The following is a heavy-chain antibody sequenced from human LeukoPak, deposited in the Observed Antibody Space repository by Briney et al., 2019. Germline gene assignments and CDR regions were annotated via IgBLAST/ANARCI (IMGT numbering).Heavy chain of an antibody. Sequence: SQTLSPTSTVSGGSITSSSYYWGWIRHPPGKGLEWIGSIYYTGTTYYNPSLKSRVTRSVDTSKNQLSLKLSSVTAADTAVYFCARGRRGGYNLRNFDYWGQGTLVTVSS. CDR2: IYYTGTT. V-gene: IGHV4-39*07. CDR1: GGSITSSSYY. J-gene: IGHJ4*02. D-gene: IGHD5-24*01. CDR3: ARGRRGGYNLRNFDY.